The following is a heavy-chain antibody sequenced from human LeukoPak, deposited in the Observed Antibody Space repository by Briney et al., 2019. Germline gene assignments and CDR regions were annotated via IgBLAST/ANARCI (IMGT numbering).Heavy chain of an antibody. CDR2: ISAYNGNT. Sequence: ASVKVSCKASGYTFTSYGISWVRQAPGQGLEWMGWISAYNGNTNYAQKLQGRVTMTTDTSTSTAYMELRSLRSDDTAVYYCARDSNSPPYYYYYMDVWGKGTTVTVSS. CDR1: GYTFTSYG. CDR3: ARDSNSPPYYYYYMDV. J-gene: IGHJ6*03. D-gene: IGHD2-21*01. V-gene: IGHV1-18*01.